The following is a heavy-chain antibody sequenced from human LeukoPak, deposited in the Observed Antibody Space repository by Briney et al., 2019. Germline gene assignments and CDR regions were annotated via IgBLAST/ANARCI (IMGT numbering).Heavy chain of an antibody. V-gene: IGHV4-39*01. D-gene: IGHD3-9*01. J-gene: IGHJ4*02. Sequence: SETLSLTCTVSGVSISSSNSYWGWIRQPPGKGLEWIGSIYYSGNTYYNPSLKSRVTISVDTSKNQFSLKLSSVTAADTAVYYCARPQEKDILTGSLSYWGQGTLVTVSS. CDR1: GVSISSSNSY. CDR2: IYYSGNT. CDR3: ARPQEKDILTGSLSY.